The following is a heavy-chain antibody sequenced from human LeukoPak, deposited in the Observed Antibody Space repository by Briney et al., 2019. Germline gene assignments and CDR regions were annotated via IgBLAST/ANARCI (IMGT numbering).Heavy chain of an antibody. J-gene: IGHJ4*02. CDR3: ARRSSGYSSSWYERPVFDY. Sequence: PSETLSLTCTVSGGSISSYYWSWIRQPAGKGLEWIGRIYTSGSTNYNPSLKGRVTMSVDTSKNRFSLKLSSVTAADTAVYYCARRSSGYSSSWYERPVFDYWGQGTLVTVSS. V-gene: IGHV4-4*07. CDR2: IYTSGST. D-gene: IGHD6-13*01. CDR1: GGSISSYY.